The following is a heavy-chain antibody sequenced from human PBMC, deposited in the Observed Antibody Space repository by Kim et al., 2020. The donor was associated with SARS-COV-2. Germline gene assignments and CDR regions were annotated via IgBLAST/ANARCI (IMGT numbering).Heavy chain of an antibody. CDR3: AKESGSGSYYGWTYYYYGMDV. CDR1: GFTFSSYG. CDR2: ISYDGSNK. D-gene: IGHD3-10*01. J-gene: IGHJ6*02. Sequence: GGSLRLSCAASGFTFSSYGMHWVRQAPGKGLEWVAVISYDGSNKNYADSVKGRFTISRDNSKNTLYLQMNSLRAEDTAVYYCAKESGSGSYYGWTYYYYGMDVWGRGPTVTVSS. V-gene: IGHV3-30*18.